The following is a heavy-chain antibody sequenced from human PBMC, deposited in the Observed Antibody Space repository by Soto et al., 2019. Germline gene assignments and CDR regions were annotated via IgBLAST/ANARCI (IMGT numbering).Heavy chain of an antibody. D-gene: IGHD2-15*01. CDR1: GGSFSGYY. V-gene: IGHV4-34*01. J-gene: IGHJ4*02. CDR3: ARGPVVVAAIDY. Sequence: SETLSLTCAVYGGSFSGYYWSWIRQPPGKGLEWIGEINHSGSTNYNPSLKSRVTISEDTSKNQFSLKLSSVTAADTAVYYCARGPVVVAAIDYWGQGTLVTVSS. CDR2: INHSGST.